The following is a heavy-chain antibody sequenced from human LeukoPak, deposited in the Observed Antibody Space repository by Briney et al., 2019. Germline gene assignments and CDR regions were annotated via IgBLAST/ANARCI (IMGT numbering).Heavy chain of an antibody. J-gene: IGHJ1*01. CDR3: SKEDFDL. CDR1: GFRLSNYW. D-gene: IGHD3-9*01. CDR2: IRQEGKEI. V-gene: IGHV3-7*01. Sequence: PGGSLRLSCAASGFRLSNYWMRWVRQAPGKGLEWLAAIRQEGKEIYYADSVKARFTISRDNTKKSVYLQMNRLRAEDTAVYYCSKEDFDLWGQGSLVTVSS.